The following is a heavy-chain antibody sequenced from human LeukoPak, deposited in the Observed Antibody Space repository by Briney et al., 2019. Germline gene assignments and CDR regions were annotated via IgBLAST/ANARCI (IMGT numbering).Heavy chain of an antibody. CDR2: ISGSGSST. D-gene: IGHD6-19*01. V-gene: IGHV3-23*01. CDR1: GFTFSSYA. CDR3: AKGVAVASPYYFDY. Sequence: PGGSLRLSWEASGFTFSSYAMSWFRKAPGKGLEWVSPISGSGSSTYYADSVKGRFTISRDNSKNTLYLQMNSLRAEDTAVYYCAKGVAVASPYYFDYWGQGTLVTVSS. J-gene: IGHJ4*02.